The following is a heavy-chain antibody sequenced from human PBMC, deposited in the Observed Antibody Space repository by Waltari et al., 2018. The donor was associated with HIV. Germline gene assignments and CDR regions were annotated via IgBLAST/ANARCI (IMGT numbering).Heavy chain of an antibody. CDR2: INAGDGDA. Sequence: QLGKPGASVRLSCRVFGFPLADRSQHWVRHGPRQRFEWMGIINAGDGDANSAQRFKDRVTLTRDLFTGTLYLDLMSLRSDDTAVYFCARAGLRGLIQDFDIWGQGTQLIVSS. J-gene: IGHJ4*02. V-gene: IGHV1-46*01. CDR3: ARAGLRGLIQDFDI. CDR1: GFPLADRS.